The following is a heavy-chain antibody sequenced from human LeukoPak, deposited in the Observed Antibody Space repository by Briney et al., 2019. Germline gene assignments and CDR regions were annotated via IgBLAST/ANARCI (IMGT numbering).Heavy chain of an antibody. CDR1: GFTFSNYA. V-gene: IGHV3-23*01. D-gene: IGHD5-18*01. CDR3: ARGFGAYSYTKNDL. J-gene: IGHJ5*02. Sequence: PGGSLRLSCAASGFTFSNYAMSWVRQAPGKGLEWVSAISSSADSTYYADSVKGRFTISRDNSKNTLYLQMNSLRDEDTAVYYCARGFGAYSYTKNDLWGRGTLSPSPQ. CDR2: ISSSADST.